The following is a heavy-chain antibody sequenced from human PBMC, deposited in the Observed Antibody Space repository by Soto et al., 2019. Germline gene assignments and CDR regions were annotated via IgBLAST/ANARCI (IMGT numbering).Heavy chain of an antibody. D-gene: IGHD2-2*01. Sequence: ASVKLSCKASAYTFTSYDINWVRQATGQGLEWMGWMNPNSGNTGYAQKFQGRVTMTRNTSISTAYMELSSLRSEDTAVYYCASQLLSRGTGQATDYWGQGTLVTVSS. V-gene: IGHV1-8*01. CDR1: AYTFTSYD. CDR3: ASQLLSRGTGQATDY. CDR2: MNPNSGNT. J-gene: IGHJ4*02.